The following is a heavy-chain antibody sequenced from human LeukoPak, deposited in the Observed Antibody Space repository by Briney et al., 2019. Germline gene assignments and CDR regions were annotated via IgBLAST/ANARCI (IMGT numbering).Heavy chain of an antibody. V-gene: IGHV3-7*01. CDR1: GFTFSIYW. Sequence: GGSLRLSCAASGFTFSIYWMSWVRQAPGKRLEWVANIKPDGSEEYYVDSVKGRFTISRDNAKNSLYLQMNSLRAEDTAVYYCAILGRQILAELGVDVWGQGTTVTVSS. CDR3: AILGRQILAELGVDV. D-gene: IGHD3-16*01. CDR2: IKPDGSEE. J-gene: IGHJ6*02.